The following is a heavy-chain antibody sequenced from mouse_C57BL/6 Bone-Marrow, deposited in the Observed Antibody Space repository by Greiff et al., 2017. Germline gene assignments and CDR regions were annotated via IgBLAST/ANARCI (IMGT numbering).Heavy chain of an antibody. CDR1: GYTFTDYE. Sequence: VQPQQSGAELVRPGASVTLSCKASGYTFTDYEMHWVKQTPVHGLEWIGAIDPETGGTAYNQKFKGKAILTADKSSSTAYMELRSLTSEDSAVYYCTRRRYGNWGQGTLVTVSA. V-gene: IGHV1-15*01. CDR3: TRRRYGN. CDR2: IDPETGGT. J-gene: IGHJ3*02.